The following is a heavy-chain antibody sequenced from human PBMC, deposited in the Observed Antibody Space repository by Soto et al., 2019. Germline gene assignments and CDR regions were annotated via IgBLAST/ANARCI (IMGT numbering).Heavy chain of an antibody. Sequence: RSLTCAIYGGSFSDYYWSWIRQPPGKGLEWIGEINHSGSTNYNPSLKSRVTMSVDTSKNQFSLRLNSVTAADTAVYYCARGADTALVRGYNWFDPWGQGTLVTVSS. D-gene: IGHD5-18*01. J-gene: IGHJ5*02. CDR1: GGSFSDYY. CDR3: ARGADTALVRGYNWFDP. CDR2: INHSGST. V-gene: IGHV4-34*01.